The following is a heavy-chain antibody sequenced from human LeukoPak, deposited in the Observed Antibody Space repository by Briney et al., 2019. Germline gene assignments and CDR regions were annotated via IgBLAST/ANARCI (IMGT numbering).Heavy chain of an antibody. CDR3: TTDRQQWLVLDFDY. CDR1: GFTFSNAW. D-gene: IGHD6-19*01. V-gene: IGHV3-15*07. CDR2: IKSKTDGGTT. J-gene: IGHJ4*01. Sequence: PGGSLRLSCAASGFTFSNAWMNWVRPAPGKGLEWVGRIKSKTDGGTTDYAAPAKGRFTISRDDSNNTLHLQMNSLQPEDTAVYYCTTDRQQWLVLDFDYWGQGTLVTVSS.